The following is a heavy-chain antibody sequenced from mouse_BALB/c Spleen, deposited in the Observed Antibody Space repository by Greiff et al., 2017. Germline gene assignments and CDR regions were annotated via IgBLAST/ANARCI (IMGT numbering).Heavy chain of an antibody. Sequence: QVQLQQSGPGLVQPSQSLSITCTVSGFSLTSYGVHWVRQSPGKGLEWLGVIWSGGSTDYNAAFISRLSISKDNSKSQVFFKMNSLQANDTAIDYCARRRSYWYFDVWGAGTTVTVSS. J-gene: IGHJ1*01. V-gene: IGHV2-2*02. CDR2: IWSGGST. CDR3: ARRRSYWYFDV. CDR1: GFSLTSYG.